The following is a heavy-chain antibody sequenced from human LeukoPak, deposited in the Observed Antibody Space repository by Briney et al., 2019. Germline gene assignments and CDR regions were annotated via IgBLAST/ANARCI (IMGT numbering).Heavy chain of an antibody. V-gene: IGHV3-23*01. J-gene: IGHJ4*02. Sequence: GGSLRLSCAAAGFTFSNYAMSWVRQAPGKGLEWVSTLSGTGGSTYYADSVKGRFTISRDNSKNTLYLQMNSLRAEDTAVYYCARGPSGSYYEFDYWGQGTLVTVSS. CDR3: ARGPSGSYYEFDY. CDR1: GFTFSNYA. D-gene: IGHD1-26*01. CDR2: LSGTGGST.